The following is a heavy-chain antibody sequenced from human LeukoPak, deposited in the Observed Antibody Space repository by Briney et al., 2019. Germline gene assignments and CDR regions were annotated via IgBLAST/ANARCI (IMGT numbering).Heavy chain of an antibody. D-gene: IGHD3-10*01. CDR3: ARDLPRRNYYGSGRPPNWFDP. J-gene: IGHJ5*02. CDR2: IIPIFGTA. V-gene: IGHV1-69*01. CDR1: GGTFSIYA. Sequence: SVTVSCKASGGTFSIYAISWVRQAPGQGLEWMGGIIPIFGTANYAQKFQGRVTITADESTSTAYMELSSLRSEDTAVYYCARDLPRRNYYGSGRPPNWFDPWGQGTLVTVSS.